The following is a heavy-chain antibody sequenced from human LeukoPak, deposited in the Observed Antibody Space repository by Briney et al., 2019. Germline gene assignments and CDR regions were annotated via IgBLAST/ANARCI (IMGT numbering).Heavy chain of an antibody. D-gene: IGHD5-18*01. Sequence: PGGSLRLSCAASGFTVSSNYISWVRQAPGKGLEWVSVIYSGGSTYYADSVKGRFTISRDNSKNTLYLQMNSLRAEDTAVYYCAREATAGGDDYWGQGTLVTVSS. CDR3: AREATAGGDDY. CDR1: GFTVSSNY. CDR2: IYSGGST. J-gene: IGHJ4*02. V-gene: IGHV3-53*01.